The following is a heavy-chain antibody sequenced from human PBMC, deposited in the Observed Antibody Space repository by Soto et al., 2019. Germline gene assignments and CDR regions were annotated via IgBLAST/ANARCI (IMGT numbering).Heavy chain of an antibody. J-gene: IGHJ4*02. CDR2: INHSGST. CDR1: GGSFSDYY. CDR3: ARHVQVSSSYFAY. Sequence: SETLSLTCAVYGGSFSDYYWTWIRQPPGKGLEWIGEINHSGSTKNNPSLRSRATISVDTSKNQFSLKLSSVTAADTAVYYCARHVQVSSSYFAYWGQGTLVTVSS. D-gene: IGHD6-6*01. V-gene: IGHV4-34*04.